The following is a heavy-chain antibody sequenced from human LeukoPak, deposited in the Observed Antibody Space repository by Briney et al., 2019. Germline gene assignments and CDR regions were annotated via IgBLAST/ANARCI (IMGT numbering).Heavy chain of an antibody. CDR2: INPNSGGT. Sequence: ASVKVSCKASGYTFTSYDINWVRQAPGQGLEWMGWINPNSGGTNYAQKFQGRVTMTRDTSISTAYMELSRLRSDDTAVYYCARYRYSGSYYPDWGQGTLVTVSS. CDR3: ARYRYSGSYYPD. D-gene: IGHD1-26*01. CDR1: GYTFTSYD. V-gene: IGHV1-2*02. J-gene: IGHJ4*02.